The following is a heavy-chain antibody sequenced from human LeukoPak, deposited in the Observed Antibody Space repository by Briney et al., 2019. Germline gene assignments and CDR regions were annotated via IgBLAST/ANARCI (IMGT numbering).Heavy chain of an antibody. V-gene: IGHV1-69*04. J-gene: IGHJ4*02. D-gene: IGHD4-17*01. CDR3: ARDDYGDYEAFDY. Sequence: SVKVSCKASVGTFSSYAISWVRQAPGQGLGWMGRIIPIRGIANYAQKFQGRVTITADKSTSTAYMQLSSLRSEDTAVYYCARDDYGDYEAFDYWGQGTLVTVSS. CDR2: IIPIRGIA. CDR1: VGTFSSYA.